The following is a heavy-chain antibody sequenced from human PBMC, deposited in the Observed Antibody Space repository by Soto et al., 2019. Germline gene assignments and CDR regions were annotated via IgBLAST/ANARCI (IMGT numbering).Heavy chain of an antibody. D-gene: IGHD4-17*01. CDR2: INHSGST. V-gene: IGHV4-34*01. Sequence: QVQLQQWGAGLLKPSETLSLTCAVYGGSFSGYYWSWIRQPPGKGLEWIGEINHSGSTNYNPSLKSRVTISVDTTKNQFSLKLSSVTAADTAVYYCARGLDYGDYGRGKTNAFDIWGQGTMVTVSS. J-gene: IGHJ3*02. CDR3: ARGLDYGDYGRGKTNAFDI. CDR1: GGSFSGYY.